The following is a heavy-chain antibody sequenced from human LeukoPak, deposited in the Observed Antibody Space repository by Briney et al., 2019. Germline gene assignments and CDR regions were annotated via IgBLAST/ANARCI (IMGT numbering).Heavy chain of an antibody. V-gene: IGHV3-7*01. J-gene: IGHJ4*02. CDR2: IKQDGSDK. D-gene: IGHD2-2*01. Sequence: PGGSLRLSCAASGFTFSSYWMSWVRQAPGKGLEWVANIKQDGSDKYYADSVKGRFTISRDNSKNTLYLQMNSLRAEDTAVYYCAKGRGGRQYSSTSCFDYWGQGTLVTVSS. CDR1: GFTFSSYW. CDR3: AKGRGGRQYSSTSCFDY.